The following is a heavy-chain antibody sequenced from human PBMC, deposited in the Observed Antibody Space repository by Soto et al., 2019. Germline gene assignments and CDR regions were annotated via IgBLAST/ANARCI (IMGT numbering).Heavy chain of an antibody. CDR3: ATGPKRDYDFWSGYILGY. CDR2: FDPEDGET. D-gene: IGHD3-3*01. V-gene: IGHV1-24*01. J-gene: IGHJ4*02. Sequence: ASVKVSCKVSGYTLTELSMHWVRQAPGKGLEWMGGFDPEDGETIYAQKFQGRVTMTEDTSTDAAYMELSSLRSEDTAVYYCATGPKRDYDFWSGYILGYWGQGTLVTVSS. CDR1: GYTLTELS.